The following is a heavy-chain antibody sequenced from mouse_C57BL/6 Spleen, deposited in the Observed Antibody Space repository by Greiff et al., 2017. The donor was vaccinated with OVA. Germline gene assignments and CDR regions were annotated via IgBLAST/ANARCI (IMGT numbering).Heavy chain of an antibody. CDR1: GYTFTDYE. V-gene: IGHV1-15*01. D-gene: IGHD1-1*01. J-gene: IGHJ3*01. CDR2: IYPETGGT. CDR3: PSDLVSSWGFAY. Sequence: QVQLQQSGAELVRPGASVTLSCKASGYTFTDYEMHWVKQTPGHGLEWIGAIYPETGGTAYNQKFKGKATLTADKSSSTAYMELRSLTSEDSAVYYCPSDLVSSWGFAYWGQGTLVTVSA.